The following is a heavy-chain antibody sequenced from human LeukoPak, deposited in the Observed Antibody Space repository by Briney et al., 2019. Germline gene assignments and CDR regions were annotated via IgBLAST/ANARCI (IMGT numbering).Heavy chain of an antibody. V-gene: IGHV3-23*01. D-gene: IGHD3-22*01. Sequence: GGSLRLSCAASGFTFSSYAMSWVRQAPGKGLEWVSGISGSGGSTYYADSVKGRFTISRDNSKNTLYLQMNSLRAEDTAVYYCAKGHAVIVPSTRYFDYWGQGTLVTVSS. CDR1: GFTFSSYA. CDR3: AKGHAVIVPSTRYFDY. CDR2: ISGSGGST. J-gene: IGHJ4*02.